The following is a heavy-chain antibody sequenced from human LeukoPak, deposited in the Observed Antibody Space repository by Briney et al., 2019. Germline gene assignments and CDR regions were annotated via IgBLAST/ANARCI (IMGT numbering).Heavy chain of an antibody. CDR2: IIPIFGTP. Sequence: LEWMGGIIPIFGTPNYAQKFQGRVTITADESTSTAYMELSSLRSEDTAVYYCARDRNWFDPWGQGTLVTVSS. J-gene: IGHJ5*02. V-gene: IGHV1-69*01. CDR3: ARDRNWFDP.